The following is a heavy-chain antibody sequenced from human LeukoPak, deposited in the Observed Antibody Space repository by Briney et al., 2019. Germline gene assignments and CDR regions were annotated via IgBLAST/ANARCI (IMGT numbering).Heavy chain of an antibody. CDR3: ARHPHQGGFDH. V-gene: IGHV4-59*08. CDR2: AYESGDR. J-gene: IGHJ4*02. CDR1: GGSINNYY. Sequence: SETLSLTCTVSGGSINNYYWSWIRQPPGKGLEWIAYAYESGDRGYNPSLKSRVTISVNTSKNQLSLKLNSVTAADTAVYYCARHPHQGGFDHWGLGTLVAVSS.